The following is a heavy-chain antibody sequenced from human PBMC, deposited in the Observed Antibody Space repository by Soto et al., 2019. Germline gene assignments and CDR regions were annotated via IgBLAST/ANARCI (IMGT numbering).Heavy chain of an antibody. CDR3: ARGAREMAIIIKWFDP. Sequence: SGSPSLSCAASGDSINSADYSVSIRHPPGKGVEWIGNIDRRGNTYYNPSLKSRVTMSVDTSKNQFSRKVTSVTAADTAVYYCARGAREMAIIIKWFDPWGQGTLVTVSS. CDR1: GDSINSADY. J-gene: IGHJ5*02. V-gene: IGHV4-38-2*01. D-gene: IGHD2-21*01. CDR2: IDRRGNT.